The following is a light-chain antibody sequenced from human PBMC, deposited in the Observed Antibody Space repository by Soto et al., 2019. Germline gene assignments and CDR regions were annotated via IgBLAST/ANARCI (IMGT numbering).Light chain of an antibody. CDR2: EVT. V-gene: IGLV2-14*01. Sequence: QSALTQPASVSGSLGQSITISCTGTSSDVGGYNYVSWYQQHPGKAPQLVIFEVTNRFSGSKSGNTASLTISGLQAEDEADYYCSSYTSGGSDVFGTGTKLTVL. CDR3: SSYTSGGSDV. J-gene: IGLJ1*01. CDR1: SSDVGGYNY.